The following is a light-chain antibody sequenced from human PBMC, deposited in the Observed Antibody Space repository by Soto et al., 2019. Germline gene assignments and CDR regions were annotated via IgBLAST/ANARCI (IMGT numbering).Light chain of an antibody. CDR1: QSISSL. CDR3: QHYNSYSDT. V-gene: IGKV1-5*03. J-gene: IGKJ3*01. CDR2: KAS. Sequence: DIQMTQSPSTLSASVGARVTITCRASQSISSLLAWYQQKPGQAPKLLIYKASSLESGVPSRLRGSGSGTEFTLTISSLQTDDCATYDCQHYNSYSDTFGNGTNVHIK.